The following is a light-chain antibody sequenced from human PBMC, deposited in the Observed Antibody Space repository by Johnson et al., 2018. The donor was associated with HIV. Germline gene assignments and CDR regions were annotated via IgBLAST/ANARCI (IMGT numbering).Light chain of an antibody. J-gene: IGLJ1*01. CDR3: GTWDSSLRVGF. CDR2: KNN. V-gene: IGLV1-51*02. Sequence: QAVLTQPPSVSAAPGQKVTISCSGSTSNIGNSYISWYQLLPGSPPKLLVFKNNERPSGIPDRFSGSNSGTSATLDITGLQTGDEADYYCGTWDSSLRVGFFGPGTKFTVL. CDR1: TSNIGNSY.